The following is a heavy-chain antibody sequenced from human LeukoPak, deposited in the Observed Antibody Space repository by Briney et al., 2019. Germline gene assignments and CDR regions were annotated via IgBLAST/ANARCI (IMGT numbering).Heavy chain of an antibody. J-gene: IGHJ5*02. Sequence: SETLSLTCTVSGGSISSGGYYWSWIRQHPGKGLEWIGYIYYSGSTYYNPSLKSRVTISVDTSKNQFSLKLSSVTAADTGVYYCARGESSASNWFDPWGQGTLVTVSS. D-gene: IGHD3-22*01. CDR3: ARGESSASNWFDP. V-gene: IGHV4-31*03. CDR2: IYYSGST. CDR1: GGSISSGGYY.